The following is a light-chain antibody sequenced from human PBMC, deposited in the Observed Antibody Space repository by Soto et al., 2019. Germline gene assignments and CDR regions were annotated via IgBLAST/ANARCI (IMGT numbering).Light chain of an antibody. CDR2: LGS. Sequence: DIVMTQSPLSLPVTPEEPVSISCRSSQSLLHSNGYNYLDWYLQKPGQSPQLLIYLGSNRASGVPDRFSGSGSGTDFTLKISRVEAEDVGVYYCMQALQTPFTFGQGTRLEIK. CDR3: MQALQTPFT. V-gene: IGKV2-28*01. CDR1: QSLLHSNGYNY. J-gene: IGKJ5*01.